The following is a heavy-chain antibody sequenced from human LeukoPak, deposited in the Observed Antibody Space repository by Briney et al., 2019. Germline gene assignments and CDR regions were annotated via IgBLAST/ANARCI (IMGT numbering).Heavy chain of an antibody. CDR3: VSGSYVSDAFDI. D-gene: IGHD1-26*01. V-gene: IGHV4-59*01. CDR2: IYYSGST. J-gene: IGHJ3*02. Sequence: PSETLSLTCTVSGGSISSYYWSWIRQPPGKGLEWIGYIYYSGSTNYNPSLESRVTISVDTSKNQFSLKLSSVTAADTAVYYCVSGSYVSDAFDIWGQGTMVTVSS. CDR1: GGSISSYY.